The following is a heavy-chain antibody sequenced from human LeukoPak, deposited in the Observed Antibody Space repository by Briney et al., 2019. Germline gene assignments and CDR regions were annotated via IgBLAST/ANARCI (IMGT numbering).Heavy chain of an antibody. CDR1: GFSFIGYD. V-gene: IGHV3-23*01. CDR3: VKVPV. J-gene: IGHJ4*02. CDR2: ISPSGGST. Sequence: GGSLRLSCAASGFSFIGYDMNWVRQAPGKGLEWVSSISPSGGSTYYAGSVKGRFTISRDNSRNTLYLQMNSLRAEDTAVYYCVKVPVWGQGTLVTVSS.